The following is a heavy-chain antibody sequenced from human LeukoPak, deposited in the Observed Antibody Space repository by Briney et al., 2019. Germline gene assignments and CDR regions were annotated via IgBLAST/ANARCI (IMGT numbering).Heavy chain of an antibody. CDR3: AKDLAAAGSAGVDY. CDR2: ISSSSSTI. J-gene: IGHJ4*02. CDR1: GFTFSSYS. Sequence: PGGSLRLSCAASGFTFSSYSMNWVRQAPGKGLEWVSYISSSSSTIYYADSVKGRFTISRDNAKNSLYLQMNSLRAEDMALYYCAKDLAAAGSAGVDYWGQGTLVTVSS. V-gene: IGHV3-48*04. D-gene: IGHD6-13*01.